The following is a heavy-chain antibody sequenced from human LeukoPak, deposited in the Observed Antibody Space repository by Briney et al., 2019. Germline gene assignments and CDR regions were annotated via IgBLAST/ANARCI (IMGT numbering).Heavy chain of an antibody. Sequence: SGGSLRLSCAASGFTVITNDMTWVRQAPGKGLEWVSVLYSDGNTKYADSVQGRFTISRDNSKNTLYLEMNSLSPDDTAVYYCARGVESLAANTLAYWGPGTLVTVSS. CDR2: LYSDGNT. J-gene: IGHJ4*02. V-gene: IGHV3-53*01. D-gene: IGHD3-16*01. CDR3: ARGVESLAANTLAY. CDR1: GFTVITND.